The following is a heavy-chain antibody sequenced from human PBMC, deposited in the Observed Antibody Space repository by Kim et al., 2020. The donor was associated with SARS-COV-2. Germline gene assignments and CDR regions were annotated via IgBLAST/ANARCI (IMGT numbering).Heavy chain of an antibody. Sequence: SETLSLTCTVSGGSIIGSGSYWGWIRQPPGKGLEWIATIHYSGITYYNPSLRSRFAISVDTSKNQFSLKVNSVTTTDTAVYYCAKQHPYGSGSYAPYYFDYWGQGTLVPVSS. CDR1: GGSIIGSGSY. V-gene: IGHV4-39*01. D-gene: IGHD3-10*01. CDR3: AKQHPYGSGSYAPYYFDY. CDR2: IHYSGIT. J-gene: IGHJ4*02.